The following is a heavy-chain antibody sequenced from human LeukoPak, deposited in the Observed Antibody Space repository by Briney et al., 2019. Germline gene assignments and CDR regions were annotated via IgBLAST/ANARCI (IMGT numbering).Heavy chain of an antibody. CDR2: ISSSGSTI. V-gene: IGHV3-11*01. Sequence: GGSLRLSCAASGFTFSDYYMSWIRQAPGKGLEWVSYISSSGSTIYYADSVKGRFTISRDNAKNSLYLQMNSLRAEDTAVYYCARVCYYGSGSYYGFDYWGQGTLVTVSS. CDR1: GFTFSDYY. CDR3: ARVCYYGSGSYYGFDY. J-gene: IGHJ4*02. D-gene: IGHD3-10*01.